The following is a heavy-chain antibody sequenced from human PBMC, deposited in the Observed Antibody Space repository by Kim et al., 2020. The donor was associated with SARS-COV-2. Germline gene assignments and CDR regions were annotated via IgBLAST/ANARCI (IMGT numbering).Heavy chain of an antibody. D-gene: IGHD6-13*01. CDR3: AREPYSSPRYFDY. Sequence: YNPSFQCQLTISGDKSISTAYLQRSSLKASDTAMYYCAREPYSSPRYFDYWGQGTLVTVSS. J-gene: IGHJ4*02. V-gene: IGHV5-51*01.